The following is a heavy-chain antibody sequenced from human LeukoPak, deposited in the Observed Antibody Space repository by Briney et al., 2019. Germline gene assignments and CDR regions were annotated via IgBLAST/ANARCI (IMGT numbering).Heavy chain of an antibody. D-gene: IGHD3-10*01. CDR2: LIFDGAKE. Sequence: PGGSLRLSCAASGFSFSQYGMHWVRQAPGKGLEWLAFLIFDGAKELYADSVKGRFTISRDNSNNTVNFHMTSLTDDATAVYYCAKDRFGSGTNYLDSWGQGTLVTVSS. CDR1: GFSFSQYG. V-gene: IGHV3-30*02. CDR3: AKDRFGSGTNYLDS. J-gene: IGHJ4*02.